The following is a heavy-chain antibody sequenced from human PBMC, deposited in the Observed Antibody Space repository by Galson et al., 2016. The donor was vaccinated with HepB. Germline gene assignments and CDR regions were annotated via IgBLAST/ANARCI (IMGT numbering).Heavy chain of an antibody. V-gene: IGHV4-30-4*01. CDR2: TYYGGST. CDR1: GDSLSNSDSY. Sequence: TLFLTCTVSGDSLSNSDSYWSWLRQTPGKGLEWLGYTYYGGSTYENPSLRSRLRMSVYMPKNHFSLRLSSVTAADTAVYYCARGTLDDNYLYYGLDVWGQGTPVTVSS. J-gene: IGHJ6*02. CDR3: ARGTLDDNYLYYGLDV. D-gene: IGHD5-24*01.